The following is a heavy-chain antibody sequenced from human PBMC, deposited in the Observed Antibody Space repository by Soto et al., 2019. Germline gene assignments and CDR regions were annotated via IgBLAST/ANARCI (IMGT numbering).Heavy chain of an antibody. D-gene: IGHD3-10*01. J-gene: IGHJ4*02. CDR1: GFTFSSYA. CDR3: AKDGTLGSSSFDY. Sequence: EVQLLESGGGLVQPGGSLRLSCAASGFTFSSYAMSWVRQAPGKGLEWVSAISGSGGSTYYADSVKGRFTISRDNSKNTLYLQMTSLRAEDTAVYYCAKDGTLGSSSFDYWGQGTLVTVSS. CDR2: ISGSGGST. V-gene: IGHV3-23*01.